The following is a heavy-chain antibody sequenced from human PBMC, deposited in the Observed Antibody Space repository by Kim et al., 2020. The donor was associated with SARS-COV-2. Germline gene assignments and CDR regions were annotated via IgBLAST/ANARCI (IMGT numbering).Heavy chain of an antibody. V-gene: IGHV1-69*02. D-gene: IGHD3-22*01. Sequence: FQGRVTITADKSTSTAYMELSSLRSEDTAVYYCATARKDSSGYYYFFFDYWGQGTLVTVSS. CDR3: ATARKDSSGYYYFFFDY. J-gene: IGHJ4*02.